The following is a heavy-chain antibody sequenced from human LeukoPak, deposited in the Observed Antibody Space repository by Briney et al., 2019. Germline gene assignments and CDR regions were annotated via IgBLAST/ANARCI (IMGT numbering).Heavy chain of an antibody. CDR3: ACTTYYYDSSGYTDDY. CDR2: ISGSGGST. J-gene: IGHJ4*02. CDR1: GLTFGDYW. D-gene: IGHD3-22*01. V-gene: IGHV3-23*01. Sequence: GGSLRLSCAASGLTFGDYWMSWVRQAPGKGLEWVSAISGSGGSTYYADSVKGRFTISRDNSKNTLYLQMNSLRAEDTAVYYCACTTYYYDSSGYTDDYWGQGTLVTVSS.